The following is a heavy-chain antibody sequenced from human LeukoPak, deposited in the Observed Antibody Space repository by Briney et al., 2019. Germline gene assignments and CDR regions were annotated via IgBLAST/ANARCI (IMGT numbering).Heavy chain of an antibody. CDR1: GFTFSSYA. Sequence: GGSLRLSCAASGFTFSSYAMSWVRQAPGKGLEWVSAISGSGGSTYYADSVKGRFTISRDNAKDSLYLQMTSLRAEDTAMYYCATPLDYYDTSGFHQGGDWGQGTLVIVSS. V-gene: IGHV3-23*01. CDR2: ISGSGGST. J-gene: IGHJ4*02. D-gene: IGHD3-22*01. CDR3: ATPLDYYDTSGFHQGGD.